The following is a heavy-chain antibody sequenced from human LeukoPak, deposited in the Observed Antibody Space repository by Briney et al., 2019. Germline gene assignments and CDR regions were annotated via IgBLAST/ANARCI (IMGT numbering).Heavy chain of an antibody. V-gene: IGHV1-69*13. D-gene: IGHD2-2*01. CDR3: ARAYCSSTSCSIPHFDY. Sequence: SVKVSCKASGGTFISYAINWVRQAPGQGLEWMGGIIPIFGTANYAQKFQGRVTITADESTSTAYMELRSLRSEDTAVYYCARAYCSSTSCSIPHFDYWGQGTLVTVSS. J-gene: IGHJ4*02. CDR2: IIPIFGTA. CDR1: GGTFISYA.